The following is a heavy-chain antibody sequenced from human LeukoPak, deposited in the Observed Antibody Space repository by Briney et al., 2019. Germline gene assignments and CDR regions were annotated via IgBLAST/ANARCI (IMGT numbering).Heavy chain of an antibody. CDR3: AIELLPAGTEGWFVP. V-gene: IGHV1-2*02. CDR2: INTKRGGK. J-gene: IGHJ5*02. Sequence: SVRVSCMASGYTFSSYGMSWVRQAPGQGLEWMGWINTKRGGKKYAQKLKGGVTITRETANSTAYMGMRRLTADETAVYYCAIELLPAGTEGWFVPWVQATLVAVSP. D-gene: IGHD2-2*01. CDR1: GYTFSSYG.